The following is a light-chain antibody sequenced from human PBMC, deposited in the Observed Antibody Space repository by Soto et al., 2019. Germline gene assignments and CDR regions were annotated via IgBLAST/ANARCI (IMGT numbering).Light chain of an antibody. Sequence: DIQMTQSPSSLSASVGDRITITCRASQSISRYLNWYQHKPGKAPKLLINAASSLERGVPSRFSGGGSGTDFTLNISSLQPDDFATYYCQQNYRAPPWTFGQGTKVDI. CDR1: QSISRY. CDR2: AAS. J-gene: IGKJ1*01. V-gene: IGKV1-39*01. CDR3: QQNYRAPPWT.